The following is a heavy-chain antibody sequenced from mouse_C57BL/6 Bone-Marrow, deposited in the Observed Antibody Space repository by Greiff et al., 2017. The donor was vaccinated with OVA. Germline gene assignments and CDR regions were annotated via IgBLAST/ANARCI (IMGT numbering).Heavy chain of an antibody. CDR3: ARLLHYYGSPYWYFDV. D-gene: IGHD1-1*01. V-gene: IGHV1-55*01. CDR1: GYTFTSYW. J-gene: IGHJ1*03. Sequence: QVQLKQPGAELVKPGASVKMSCKASGYTFTSYWITWVKQRPGQGLEWIGDIYPGSGSTNYNEKFKSKATLTVDPSSSTAYMQLSSLTSEDSAVYYCARLLHYYGSPYWYFDVWGTGTTVTVSS. CDR2: IYPGSGST.